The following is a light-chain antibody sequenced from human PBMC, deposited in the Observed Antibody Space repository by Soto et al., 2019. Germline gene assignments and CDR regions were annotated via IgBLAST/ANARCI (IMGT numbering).Light chain of an antibody. Sequence: QSVLTQPPSVSGAPGQRVTISCTGCSSNIGAGCEVHWYQHLPGKAPKLLIYGNTNRPSGVPDRFSGSKSGTSASLAITGLQAEDEADYYCQSYDSSLSGSYVFGGVKKVTV. V-gene: IGLV1-40*01. CDR1: SSNIGAGCE. J-gene: IGLJ1*01. CDR2: GNT. CDR3: QSYDSSLSGSYV.